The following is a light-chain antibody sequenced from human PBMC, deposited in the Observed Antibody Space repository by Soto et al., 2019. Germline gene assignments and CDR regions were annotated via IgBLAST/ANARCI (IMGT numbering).Light chain of an antibody. Sequence: EIVLTQSPGTLSLSLGERATLSCRASQSITSDFLAWYQQKPGQAPRLLIFGISIKPTGIPHKFSGSGSMTDFTLTISRLEPDDAAVYYCQQYGYLHSFGQGTKLEIK. CDR3: QQYGYLHS. CDR2: GIS. J-gene: IGKJ2*01. CDR1: QSITSDF. V-gene: IGKV3-20*01.